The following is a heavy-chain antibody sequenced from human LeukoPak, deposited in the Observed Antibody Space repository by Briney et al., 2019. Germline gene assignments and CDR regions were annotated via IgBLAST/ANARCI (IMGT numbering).Heavy chain of an antibody. Sequence: SETLSLTCTVSGGSISSYYWSWIRQPPGKGLEWIGYIYYSGSTNYNPSLKSRVTISVDTSKNQFSLKLRSLTAADTAVYYCANWQQLVRYFDYWGQGTLVTISS. CDR2: IYYSGST. CDR3: ANWQQLVRYFDY. CDR1: GGSISSYY. V-gene: IGHV4-59*08. D-gene: IGHD6-13*01. J-gene: IGHJ4*02.